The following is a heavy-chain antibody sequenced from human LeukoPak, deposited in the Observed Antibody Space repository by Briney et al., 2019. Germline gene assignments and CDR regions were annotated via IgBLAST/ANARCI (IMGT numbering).Heavy chain of an antibody. CDR1: GFTFSDNY. Sequence: PGGSLRLSCSASGFTFSDNYMSWIRQAPGKGLQWVSYISTGSSVYYAESVKGRFTTSRDSAKNSLYLQMNSLRAEDTALYYCAREGRSYYYYMDVWGKGTTVTVSS. CDR3: AREGRSYYYYMDV. CDR2: ISTGSSV. V-gene: IGHV3-11*01. J-gene: IGHJ6*03.